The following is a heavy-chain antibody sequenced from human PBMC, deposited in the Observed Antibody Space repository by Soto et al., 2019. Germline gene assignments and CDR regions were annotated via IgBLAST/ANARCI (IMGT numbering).Heavy chain of an antibody. J-gene: IGHJ4*02. D-gene: IGHD1-26*01. V-gene: IGHV4-39*01. CDR3: ARLRRSGGYSVDY. Sequence: SETLSLTCTVSGGSISSSSYYWGWIRQSPGKGLEWIGNIYYSGSTYYNPSLKSRLTMSVDTSKNKFSLNLSSVTAADRAVYYCARLRRSGGYSVDYWGQGTLVTVSS. CDR1: GGSISSSSYY. CDR2: IYYSGST.